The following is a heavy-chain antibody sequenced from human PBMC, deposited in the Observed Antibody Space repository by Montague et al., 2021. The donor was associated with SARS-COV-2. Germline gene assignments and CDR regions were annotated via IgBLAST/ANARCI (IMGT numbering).Heavy chain of an antibody. J-gene: IGHJ5*02. V-gene: IGHV3-9*01. D-gene: IGHD5-12*01. Sequence: SLRLSFPASGFTFDDYVMHWVRQAPGKGLEWVSGIGWRSGSIGYADSVKGRFTISRDNAKYSLYLQMNSLRAEDTALYHCAKGQKIQWLVFNSAPDWFDPWGQGTLVTVSS. CDR3: AKGQKIQWLVFNSAPDWFDP. CDR1: GFTFDDYV. CDR2: IGWRSGSI.